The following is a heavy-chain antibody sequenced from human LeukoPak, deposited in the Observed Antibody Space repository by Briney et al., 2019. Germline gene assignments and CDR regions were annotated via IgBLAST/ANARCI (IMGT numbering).Heavy chain of an antibody. J-gene: IGHJ5*02. Sequence: SETLSLTCTVSGGSISGYYWSWIRQPAGKGLEWIGRIYTSGSTNYNPSLKSRVTMSVDTSKNQFSLKLSSVTAADTAVYYCALVHCSGGSCYFPWGQGTLATVSS. D-gene: IGHD2-15*01. CDR3: ALVHCSGGSCYFP. V-gene: IGHV4-4*07. CDR1: GGSISGYY. CDR2: IYTSGST.